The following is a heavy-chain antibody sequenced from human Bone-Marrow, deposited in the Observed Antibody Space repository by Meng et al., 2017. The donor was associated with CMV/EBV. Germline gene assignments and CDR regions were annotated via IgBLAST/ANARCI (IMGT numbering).Heavy chain of an antibody. CDR2: IYSGGST. J-gene: IGHJ4*02. Sequence: GESRKISCAASGFTFSSYWMHWVRQAPGKGLEWVSVIYSGGSTYYADSVKGRFTISRDNSKNTLYLQMNSLRAEDTAVYYCARVRDFRTFDYWGQGTLFTVSS. CDR3: ARVRDFRTFDY. CDR1: GFTFSSYW. V-gene: IGHV3-53*01.